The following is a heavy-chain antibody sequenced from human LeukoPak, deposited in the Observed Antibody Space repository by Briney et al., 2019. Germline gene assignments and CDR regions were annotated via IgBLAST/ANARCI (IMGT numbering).Heavy chain of an antibody. CDR3: ARGGYCTNGVCYRRRDFYYYMDV. D-gene: IGHD2-8*01. Sequence: PSETLSLTCTVSGGSISSSSYYWGWIRQPPGKGLEWIGSIYYSGSTYYNPSLKSRVTISVDTSKNQFSLKLSSVTAADTAVYYCARGGYCTNGVCYRRRDFYYYMDVWGKGTTVTVSS. CDR2: IYYSGST. J-gene: IGHJ6*03. CDR1: GGSISSSSYY. V-gene: IGHV4-39*01.